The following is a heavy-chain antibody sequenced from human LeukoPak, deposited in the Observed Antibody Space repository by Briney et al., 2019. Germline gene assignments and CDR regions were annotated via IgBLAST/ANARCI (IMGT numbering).Heavy chain of an antibody. D-gene: IGHD6-13*01. CDR3: ARSIAAPGRWFDS. J-gene: IGHJ5*01. V-gene: IGHV4-59*08. Sequence: PSETLSLTCTVSGGSISSYYWSWIRQPPGKGLEWIGYIYYSGGTNYNPSLKSRVTISVDTSKNQFSLKLSSVTAADTALYYCARSIAAPGRWFDSWGQGTLVTVFS. CDR2: IYYSGGT. CDR1: GGSISSYY.